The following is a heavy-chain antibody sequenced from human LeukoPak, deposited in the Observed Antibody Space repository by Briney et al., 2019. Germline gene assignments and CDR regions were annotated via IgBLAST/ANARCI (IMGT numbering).Heavy chain of an antibody. CDR1: GFTFSDDY. V-gene: IGHV3-11*01. J-gene: IGHJ4*02. CDR3: ARDGPHGDYEDY. D-gene: IGHD4-17*01. Sequence: PGGSLRLSCAASGFTFSDDYMSWVRQAPGKGVEWISYISSSGGTIYYADSVVGRFTISRDNARNSLFLQMNSLRVEDTAVYYCARDGPHGDYEDYWGQGTLVTVSS. CDR2: ISSSGGTI.